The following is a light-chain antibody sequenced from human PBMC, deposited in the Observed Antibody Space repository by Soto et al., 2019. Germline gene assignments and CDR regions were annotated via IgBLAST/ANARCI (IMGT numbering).Light chain of an antibody. Sequence: EIVLTQSPGTLSLSPGERETHSCSASHFVASSYVAGYQQKPGQAPRLHIYGASSRATGIPDRFSGSGSGTDFTLTISRLEPEDFAVYYCQQYGSSPGTFGQGTKVDIK. V-gene: IGKV3-20*01. CDR3: QQYGSSPGT. J-gene: IGKJ1*01. CDR1: HFVASSY. CDR2: GAS.